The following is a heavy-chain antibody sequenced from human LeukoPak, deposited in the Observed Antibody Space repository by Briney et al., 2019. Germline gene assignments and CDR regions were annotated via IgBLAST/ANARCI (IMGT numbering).Heavy chain of an antibody. CDR1: GFTFNAYS. V-gene: IGHV3-48*04. J-gene: IGHJ4*02. CDR3: ARGRGYCTGASCDIDY. D-gene: IGHD2-8*02. CDR2: IISRGDTT. Sequence: GGSLRLSCAASGFTFNAYSINWVRQAPGKGLEWVSNIISRGDTTHYADSVKGRFAISRDNAKNSVFLQLNSLRAEDTAVYYCARGRGYCTGASCDIDYWGQGTLVTVSS.